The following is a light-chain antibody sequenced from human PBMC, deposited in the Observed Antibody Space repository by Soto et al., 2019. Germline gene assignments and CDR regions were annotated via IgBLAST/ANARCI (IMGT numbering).Light chain of an antibody. V-gene: IGKV2-28*01. CDR1: QRLLHSNGNTF. CDR2: LGS. J-gene: IGKJ2*01. CDR3: MRALQTPYT. Sequence: EIVMTQSPPSLTVTPGEPASISCRSSQRLLHSNGNTFLDWYVQKPGQSPQLLIYLGSNRASGVPDRVSGSEAGTDFTLKISRVEAEDVGVYYCMRALQTPYTFGQGTKLEIK.